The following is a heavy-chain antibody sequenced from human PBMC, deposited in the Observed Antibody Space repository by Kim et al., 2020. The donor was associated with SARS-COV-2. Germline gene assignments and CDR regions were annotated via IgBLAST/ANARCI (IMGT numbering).Heavy chain of an antibody. CDR1: GYTFTGYY. J-gene: IGHJ5*02. Sequence: ASVKVSCKASGYTFTGYYMHWVRQAPGQGVEWMGWINPKSGGTNYAQNFQGRVTMTRDTSISTAYMELSSLRSDDPAVYYCARDSSGSHYGNWFDPWGQGTLVTVSS. CDR3: ARDSSGSHYGNWFDP. V-gene: IGHV1-2*02. D-gene: IGHD1-26*01. CDR2: INPKSGGT.